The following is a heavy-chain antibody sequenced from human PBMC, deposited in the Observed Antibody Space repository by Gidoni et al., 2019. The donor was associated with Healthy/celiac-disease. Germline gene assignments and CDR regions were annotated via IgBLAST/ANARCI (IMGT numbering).Heavy chain of an antibody. CDR1: GYTFTGYY. J-gene: IGHJ4*02. V-gene: IGHV1-2*06. Sequence: QVQLVQSGAEVTKPGASVKVSCKASGYTFTGYYMHWVRQAPGQGLEWMGRINPNSGSTNYAQKFQGRVTMTRDTSISTAYMELSRLRSDDTAVYYCARSPGSINWNDEDYWGQGTLVTVSS. CDR3: ARSPGSINWNDEDY. CDR2: INPNSGST. D-gene: IGHD1-1*01.